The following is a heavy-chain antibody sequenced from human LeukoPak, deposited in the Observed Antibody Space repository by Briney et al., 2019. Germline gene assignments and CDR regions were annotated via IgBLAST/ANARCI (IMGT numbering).Heavy chain of an antibody. CDR1: GFTFSSYA. Sequence: PGGSLRLSCAASGFTFSSYAMSWVRQAPGKGLEWVSAISGSSSSTYYADSVKGRFTISRDNSKNTLYLQMNSLRAEDTAVYYCATQYGDYPRTASDMWGQGTMVTVSS. D-gene: IGHD4-17*01. CDR2: ISGSSSST. J-gene: IGHJ3*02. V-gene: IGHV3-23*01. CDR3: ATQYGDYPRTASDM.